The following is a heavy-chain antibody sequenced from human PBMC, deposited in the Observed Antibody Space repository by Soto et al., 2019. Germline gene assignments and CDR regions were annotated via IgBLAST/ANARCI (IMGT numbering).Heavy chain of an antibody. V-gene: IGHV3-30*18. CDR3: AKAAYGDSSGPSCFDY. CDR2: ISYGGSNK. J-gene: IGHJ4*02. D-gene: IGHD6-19*01. CDR1: GFTFSSYG. Sequence: PGGSLSLSCAASGFTFSSYGMHWVRQAPGKGLEWVAVISYGGSNKYYADSVKGRFTISRDNSKNTLYLQMNSLRAEDTAVYYCAKAAYGDSSGPSCFDYWGQGTLVTVPS.